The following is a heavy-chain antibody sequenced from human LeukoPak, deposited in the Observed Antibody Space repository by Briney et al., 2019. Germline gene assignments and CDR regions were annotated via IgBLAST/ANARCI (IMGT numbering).Heavy chain of an antibody. Sequence: SETLSLTCTVSGGSISSSSYYWGWIRQPPGKGLEWVGSIYYSGSTYYNPSLKSRVTISVDTSKNQFSLKLSSVTAADTAVYYCARDIVVVVAATPFNWFDPWGQGTLVTVSS. V-gene: IGHV4-39*07. CDR1: GGSISSSSYY. CDR2: IYYSGST. CDR3: ARDIVVVVAATPFNWFDP. J-gene: IGHJ5*02. D-gene: IGHD2-15*01.